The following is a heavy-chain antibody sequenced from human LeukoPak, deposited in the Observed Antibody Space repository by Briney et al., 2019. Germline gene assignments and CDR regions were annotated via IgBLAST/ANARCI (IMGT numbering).Heavy chain of an antibody. CDR2: IYTSGST. Sequence: PSETLSLACTVSGYSISSGYYWSWIRQPAGKGLEWIGRIYTSGSTNYNPSLKSRVTTSVDTSKNQFSLKLSSVTAADTAVYYCACYGSGLRLDYWGQGTLVTVSS. CDR1: GYSISSGYY. V-gene: IGHV4-61*02. D-gene: IGHD3-10*01. CDR3: ACYGSGLRLDY. J-gene: IGHJ4*02.